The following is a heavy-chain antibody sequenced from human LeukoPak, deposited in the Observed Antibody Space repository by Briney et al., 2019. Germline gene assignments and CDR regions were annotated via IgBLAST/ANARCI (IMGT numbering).Heavy chain of an antibody. V-gene: IGHV3-23*01. J-gene: IGHJ3*02. CDR1: GFTFSSYA. CDR3: AKDLRAYYYDSSGQGAFDI. D-gene: IGHD3-22*01. Sequence: GGSLRLSCAASGFTFSSYAMSWVRQAPGKGLEWVSAISGSGGSTYYADSVKGRFTISRDNSKNTLYLQMNSLRAEDTAVYYCAKDLRAYYYDSSGQGAFDIWGQGTMVTVPS. CDR2: ISGSGGST.